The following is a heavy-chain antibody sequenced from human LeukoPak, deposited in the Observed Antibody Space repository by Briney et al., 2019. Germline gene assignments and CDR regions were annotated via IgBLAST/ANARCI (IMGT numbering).Heavy chain of an antibody. CDR3: AKGSSGWYYFDY. V-gene: IGHV3-30*18. Sequence: QPGGSLRLSCAASGFTFSSYGMHWVRQAPGKGLEWVAVISYDGSNKYYADSVKGRFTISRDNSKNTLYLQMNSLRAEDTAVYYCAKGSSGWYYFDYWGQGTLDTVSS. CDR1: GFTFSSYG. D-gene: IGHD6-19*01. CDR2: ISYDGSNK. J-gene: IGHJ4*02.